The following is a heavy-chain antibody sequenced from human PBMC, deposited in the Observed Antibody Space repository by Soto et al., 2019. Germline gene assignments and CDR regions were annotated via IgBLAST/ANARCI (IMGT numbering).Heavy chain of an antibody. Sequence: QITLKESGPTLVKPTQTLTLTCTFSGFSLSTSGVGVGWIRQPPGKALEWLALIYWDDDKRHSPSLKSRLTITKDTSKNQVVLTMTNMDPVDTATYYCALTYYGSGSYYNVRWFDPWGQGTLVTVSS. CDR2: IYWDDDK. CDR1: GFSLSTSGVG. V-gene: IGHV2-5*02. CDR3: ALTYYGSGSYYNVRWFDP. D-gene: IGHD3-10*01. J-gene: IGHJ5*02.